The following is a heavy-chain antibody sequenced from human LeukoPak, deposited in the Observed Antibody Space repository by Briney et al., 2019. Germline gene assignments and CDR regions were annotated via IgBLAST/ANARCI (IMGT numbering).Heavy chain of an antibody. CDR2: ISYDGSNK. V-gene: IGHV3-30-3*02. Sequence: GGSLRLSCAASGFTFSSYAMHWVRQAPGKGLEWVAVISYDGSNKYYADSVKGRFTISRDNSKNTLYLQMNSLRADDTAVYYCAKPGGGNYFTHNYFHPWGQGTLVAASS. CDR3: AKPGGGNYFTHNYFHP. CDR1: GFTFSSYA. J-gene: IGHJ5*02. D-gene: IGHD1-26*01.